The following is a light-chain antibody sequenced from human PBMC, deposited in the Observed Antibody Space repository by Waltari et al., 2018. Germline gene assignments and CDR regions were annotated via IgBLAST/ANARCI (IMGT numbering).Light chain of an antibody. V-gene: IGKV3-20*01. J-gene: IGKJ1*01. CDR1: QRISSSY. CDR2: GAS. Sequence: EIVLTQSPGTLSLYTGERATLSCRASQRISSSYLAWYQQKPGQAPRLLIYGASRRATGIPDRFSGGGSGTDFTLTISRLEPEDFAVYYCQQFGISVWTFGQGTKVEIK. CDR3: QQFGISVWT.